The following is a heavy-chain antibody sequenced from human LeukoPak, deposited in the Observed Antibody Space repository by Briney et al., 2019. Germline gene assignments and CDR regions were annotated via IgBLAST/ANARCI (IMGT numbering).Heavy chain of an antibody. J-gene: IGHJ4*02. CDR3: ARVGYSYGSSTVGGYFDY. Sequence: PSETLSLTCAVSGGSISSSNWWSWVRQPPGKGLEWIGEIYHSGSTNYNPSLKSRVTISVDKSKNQFSLKLSSVTAADTAVYYCARVGYSYGSSTVGGYFDYWGQGTLVTVSS. V-gene: IGHV4-4*02. CDR2: IYHSGST. CDR1: GGSISSSNW. D-gene: IGHD5-18*01.